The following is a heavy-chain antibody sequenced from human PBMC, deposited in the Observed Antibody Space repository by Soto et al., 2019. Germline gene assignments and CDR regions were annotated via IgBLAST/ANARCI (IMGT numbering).Heavy chain of an antibody. V-gene: IGHV4-34*01. CDR2: INHSEST. D-gene: IGHD2-2*01. Sequence: SEALSVTCAVFGGSFSEYYWTWIRQPPGSGLEWIGEINHSESTNYNPSLKSRLSISVDTSRSQISLKLSSVTAADTAVYYCARVARCGSASCYGFPSYWARGTLVTVSS. CDR1: GGSFSEYY. J-gene: IGHJ4*02. CDR3: ARVARCGSASCYGFPSY.